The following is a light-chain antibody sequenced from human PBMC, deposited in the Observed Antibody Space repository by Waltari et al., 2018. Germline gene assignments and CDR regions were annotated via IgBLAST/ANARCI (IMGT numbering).Light chain of an antibody. CDR3: QKYGTLPAT. Sequence: EIVLTQSPDTLSLSPGDRATLSCRAGQGVSRTLAWYQQKPGQAPRLLIYDASSRATGVPDRFSGSGSGTDFSLTISRLEPEDFAVYYCQKYGTLPATFGQGTKVEIK. CDR1: QGVSRT. CDR2: DAS. J-gene: IGKJ1*01. V-gene: IGKV3-20*01.